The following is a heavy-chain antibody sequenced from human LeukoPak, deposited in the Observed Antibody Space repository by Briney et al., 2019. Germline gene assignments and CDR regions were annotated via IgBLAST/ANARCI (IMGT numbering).Heavy chain of an antibody. CDR1: GFTFSSYW. CDR2: IKQDGSEK. Sequence: GGSLRLSCAASGFTFSSYWMSWVRQAPGKGLEWVANIKQDGSEKYYVDSVKGRFTISRDSAKSSLYLQMNSLRAEDTAVYYCARGYCSSTSCYYYYYGMDVWGQGATVTVSS. V-gene: IGHV3-7*01. J-gene: IGHJ6*02. D-gene: IGHD2-2*01. CDR3: ARGYCSSTSCYYYYYGMDV.